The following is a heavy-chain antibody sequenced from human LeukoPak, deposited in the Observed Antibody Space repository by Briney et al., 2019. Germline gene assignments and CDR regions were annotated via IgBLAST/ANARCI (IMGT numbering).Heavy chain of an antibody. V-gene: IGHV4-59*01. Sequence: PSETLSLTCTVSGGSISSYYWSWIRQPPGKGLEWIGYIYYSGSTNYNPSLKSRVTISVDTSKNQFSLKLSSVTAADTAVYYCARDASSYAFDIWGQGTMVTVSS. J-gene: IGHJ3*02. CDR1: GGSISSYY. CDR2: IYYSGST. CDR3: ARDASSYAFDI.